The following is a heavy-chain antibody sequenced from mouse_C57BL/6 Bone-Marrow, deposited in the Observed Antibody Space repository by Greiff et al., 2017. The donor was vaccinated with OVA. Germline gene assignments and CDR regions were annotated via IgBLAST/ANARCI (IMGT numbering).Heavy chain of an antibody. V-gene: IGHV5-17*01. J-gene: IGHJ3*01. Sequence: EVKLVESGGGLVKPGGSLKLSCAASGFTFSDYGMHWVRQAPEKGLEWVAYISSGSSTSYYADTVKGRFTISRDNAKNTLFLQMTSLRSEDTAMYYCARRIWSAWFAYWGQGTLVTVSA. CDR1: GFTFSDYG. CDR3: ARRIWSAWFAY. D-gene: IGHD1-1*02. CDR2: ISSGSSTS.